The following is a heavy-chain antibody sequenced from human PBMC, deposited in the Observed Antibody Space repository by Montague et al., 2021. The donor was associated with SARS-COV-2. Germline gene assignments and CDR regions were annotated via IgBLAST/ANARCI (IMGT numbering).Heavy chain of an antibody. D-gene: IGHD3-10*01. CDR2: ISSGGETT. V-gene: IGHV3-23*01. CDR3: AKGIYMRRGVSHGMDV. J-gene: IGHJ6*02. CDR1: GFRFDSYA. Sequence: SLRLSCSASGFRFDSYAMSWVRQAPGKGLEWLSAISSGGETTDYADSMKGRFTLSRDNSMNTLYLQMNRLRGEDTAVYYCAKGIYMRRGVSHGMDVWGQETTVTVSS.